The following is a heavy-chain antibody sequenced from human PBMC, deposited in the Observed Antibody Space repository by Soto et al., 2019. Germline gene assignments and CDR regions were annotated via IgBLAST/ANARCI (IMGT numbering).Heavy chain of an antibody. Sequence: XGSLGLSCAASGFTFSSYDMHGVRRATGKGLEWVSAIGTAGDTYYPGSVKGRFTISRENAKNSLYLQMNSLRAGDTAVYYCARGGAHPDYYYYGMDVWGQGTTVTVSS. CDR2: IGTAGDT. CDR1: GFTFSSYD. V-gene: IGHV3-13*01. J-gene: IGHJ6*02. CDR3: ARGGAHPDYYYYGMDV.